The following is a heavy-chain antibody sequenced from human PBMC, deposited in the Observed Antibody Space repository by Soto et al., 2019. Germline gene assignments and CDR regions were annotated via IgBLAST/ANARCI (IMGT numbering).Heavy chain of an antibody. CDR1: GYTFTSYY. Sequence: GASVKVSCKASGYTFTSYYMHWVRQAPGQGLEWMGIINPSGGSTSYAQKFQGRVTMTRDTSTSTVYMELSSLRSEDTAVYYCAREGWNYALSWWFDPWGQGTLVTVSS. CDR2: INPSGGST. J-gene: IGHJ5*02. D-gene: IGHD1-7*01. V-gene: IGHV1-46*03. CDR3: AREGWNYALSWWFDP.